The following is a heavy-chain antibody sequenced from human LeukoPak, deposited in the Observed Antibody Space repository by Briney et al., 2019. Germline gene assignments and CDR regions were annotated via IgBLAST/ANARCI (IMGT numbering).Heavy chain of an antibody. V-gene: IGHV4-39*02. J-gene: IGHJ6*02. Sequence: KSSETLSLTCTVSGGSIGRSNYYWGWIRQPPGKGLEWIGSIYFSGSTYHNPSLKSGVTMSVDTSKNQLSLMLSSVTAADTAVYYCARDHILTGVRPRYYGMDVCGQGTTVTVSS. CDR2: IYFSGST. CDR3: ARDHILTGVRPRYYGMDV. CDR1: GGSIGRSNYY. D-gene: IGHD3-9*01.